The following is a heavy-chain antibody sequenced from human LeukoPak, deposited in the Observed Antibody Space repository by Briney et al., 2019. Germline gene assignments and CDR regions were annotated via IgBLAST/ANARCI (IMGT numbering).Heavy chain of an antibody. CDR2: ISSSSSYI. V-gene: IGHV3-21*01. Sequence: SGGSLRLSCAASGFTFSSYSMNWVRQAPGKGLEWVSSISSSSSYIYYADSVKGRFTISRDNAKNSLYLQMNSLRAEDTAVYYCARETKRYYYDSSGYLRAFDYWGQGTLVTVSS. CDR3: ARETKRYYYDSSGYLRAFDY. J-gene: IGHJ4*02. D-gene: IGHD3-22*01. CDR1: GFTFSSYS.